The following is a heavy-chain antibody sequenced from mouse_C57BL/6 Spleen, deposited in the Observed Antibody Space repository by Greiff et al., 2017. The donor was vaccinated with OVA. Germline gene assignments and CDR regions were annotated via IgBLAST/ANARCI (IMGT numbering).Heavy chain of an antibody. CDR2: IRNKANGYTT. Sequence: EVQLQESGGGLVQPGGSLSLSCAASGFTFTDYYMSWVRQPPGKALEWLGFIRNKANGYTTEYSASVKGRFTISRDNSQSILYLQMNSLRAEDSATYYCARSITTVVATYWYFDVWGTGTTVTVSS. CDR1: GFTFTDYY. CDR3: ARSITTVVATYWYFDV. J-gene: IGHJ1*03. D-gene: IGHD1-1*01. V-gene: IGHV7-3*01.